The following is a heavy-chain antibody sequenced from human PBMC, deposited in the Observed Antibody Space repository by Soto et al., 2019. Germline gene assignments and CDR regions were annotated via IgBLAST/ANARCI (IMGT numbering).Heavy chain of an antibody. Sequence: SVKVSCKASGGTFSSYAISWVRQAPGQGLEWMGGIIPIFGTANYAQKFQGRVTITADKSTSTAYMELSSPRSEDTAVYYCASNLLGYCSGGSCYIRDGIGFWGQGTLVTVSS. V-gene: IGHV1-69*06. D-gene: IGHD2-15*01. CDR1: GGTFSSYA. CDR2: IIPIFGTA. J-gene: IGHJ4*02. CDR3: ASNLLGYCSGGSCYIRDGIGF.